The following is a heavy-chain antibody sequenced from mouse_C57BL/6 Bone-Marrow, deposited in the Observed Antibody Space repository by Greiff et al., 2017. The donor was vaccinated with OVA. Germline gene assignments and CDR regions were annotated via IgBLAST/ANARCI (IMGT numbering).Heavy chain of an antibody. CDR3: ARFRWLLLDY. Sequence: EVQLVESGGGLVKPGGSLTLSCAASGFTFSSYAMSWVRQTPEKRLEWVATISDGGSYTYYPDNVKGRFTISRDNAKNNLYLQMSHLKSEDTAMYYCARFRWLLLDYWGQGTTLTVSS. CDR1: GFTFSSYA. D-gene: IGHD2-3*01. V-gene: IGHV5-4*01. CDR2: ISDGGSYT. J-gene: IGHJ2*01.